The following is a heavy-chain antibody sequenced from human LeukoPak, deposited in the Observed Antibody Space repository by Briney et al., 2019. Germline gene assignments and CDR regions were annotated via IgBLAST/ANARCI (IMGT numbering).Heavy chain of an antibody. Sequence: PGGSLRLSCAASEFTVSSNYMSWVRQAPGKGLEWVSVIYSAVSTYFADSLKGRFTISRHNSKTPLSLQMNTLRAEATAVYSCAMSSSASYFDYWGQGTLVTVSS. V-gene: IGHV3-53*04. D-gene: IGHD6-6*01. CDR3: AMSSSASYFDY. CDR2: IYSAVST. J-gene: IGHJ4*02. CDR1: EFTVSSNY.